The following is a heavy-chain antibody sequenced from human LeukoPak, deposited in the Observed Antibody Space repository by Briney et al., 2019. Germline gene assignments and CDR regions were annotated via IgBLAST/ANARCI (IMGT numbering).Heavy chain of an antibody. CDR3: AARGYDSSGYYGGSVDY. J-gene: IGHJ4*02. D-gene: IGHD3-22*01. CDR2: IVVGSGNT. CDR1: GFTFTSSA. V-gene: IGHV1-58*02. Sequence: ASVKVSCKASGFTFTSSAMQWVRQARGQRLEWIGWIVVGSGNTNYAQKFQERVTITRDMSTSTAYMELSSLRSEDTAVYYCAARGYDSSGYYGGSVDYWGQGTLVTVSS.